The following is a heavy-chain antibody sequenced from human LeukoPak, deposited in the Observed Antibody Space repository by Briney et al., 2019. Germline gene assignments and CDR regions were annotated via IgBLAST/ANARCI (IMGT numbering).Heavy chain of an antibody. CDR1: GYTFTGYY. D-gene: IGHD4-17*01. Sequence: ASVKVSCKASGYTFTGYYMHWVRQAPGQGLEWTGWINPNSGGTNYAQKFQGRVTMTRDTSISTAYMELTRLRSDDTAVYYCARDNDDYWFDYWGQGTLVTVSS. CDR2: INPNSGGT. J-gene: IGHJ4*02. CDR3: ARDNDDYWFDY. V-gene: IGHV1-2*02.